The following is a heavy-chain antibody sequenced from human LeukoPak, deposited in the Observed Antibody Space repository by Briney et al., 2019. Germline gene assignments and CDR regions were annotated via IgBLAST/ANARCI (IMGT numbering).Heavy chain of an antibody. CDR2: IIPIFGTA. D-gene: IGHD3-10*01. V-gene: IGHV1-69*05. J-gene: IGHJ6*03. CDR1: GYTFTNYD. CDR3: ARGPPTCYGSGSYNYYMDV. Sequence: SVKVSCKASGYTFTNYDISWVRQAPGQGLEWMGGIIPIFGTANYAQKFQGRVTITTDESTSTAYMELSSLRSEDTAVYYCARGPPTCYGSGSYNYYMDVWGKGTTVTVSS.